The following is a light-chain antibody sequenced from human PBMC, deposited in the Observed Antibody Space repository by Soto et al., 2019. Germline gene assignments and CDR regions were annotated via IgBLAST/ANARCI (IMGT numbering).Light chain of an antibody. Sequence: AIQMTQSPSSLSASVGDRFTITCRASQGIRNDLAWYQKKPGKAPKLLIYGASTLQGGVPSRLSGSGSGTDFTLTISSMKPEDFATYYCLRDYTYRTFGHGTKVDIK. J-gene: IGKJ1*01. CDR1: QGIRND. CDR3: LRDYTYRT. V-gene: IGKV1-6*01. CDR2: GAS.